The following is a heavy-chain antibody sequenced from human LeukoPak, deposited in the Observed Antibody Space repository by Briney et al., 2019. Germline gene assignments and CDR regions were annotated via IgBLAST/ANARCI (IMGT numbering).Heavy chain of an antibody. Sequence: GGSLRLSCAASGFTFSSYAMSWVRQAPGKGLEWVSAISGSGGSTYYADSVEGRFTISRDNSKNTLYLQMNSLRAEDTAVYYCAKRTPHGQWLYYFDYWGQGTLVTVSS. V-gene: IGHV3-23*01. CDR1: GFTFSSYA. J-gene: IGHJ4*02. CDR2: ISGSGGST. CDR3: AKRTPHGQWLYYFDY. D-gene: IGHD6-19*01.